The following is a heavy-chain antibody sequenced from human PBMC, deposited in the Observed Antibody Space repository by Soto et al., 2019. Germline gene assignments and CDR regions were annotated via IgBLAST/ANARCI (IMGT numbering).Heavy chain of an antibody. Sequence: XGSLRLSCGASGFTFSDHYMDWVRQAPGRGLEWVGRIRNRLYGYTTVYAASVKGRFTISRDESKSSVFLQINSPRTEDTAVYYCVTSRPNNNWSGFDYWGQGTLVTVSS. CDR1: GFTFSDHY. V-gene: IGHV3-72*01. CDR2: IRNRLYGYTT. D-gene: IGHD1-1*01. J-gene: IGHJ4*02. CDR3: VTSRPNNNWSGFDY.